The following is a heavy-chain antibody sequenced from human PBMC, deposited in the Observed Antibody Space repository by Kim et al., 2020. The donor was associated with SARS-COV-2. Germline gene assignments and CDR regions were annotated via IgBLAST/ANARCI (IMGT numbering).Heavy chain of an antibody. CDR1: GGTFSSYA. D-gene: IGHD6-6*01. Sequence: SVKVSCKASGGTFSSYAISWVRQAPGQGLEWMGGIIPIFGTANYAQKFQGRVTITADESTSTAYMELSSLRSEDTAVYYCARNIGSLYSSSKVVYYYYGMDVWAKGPRSPSP. V-gene: IGHV1-69*13. CDR2: IIPIFGTA. CDR3: ARNIGSLYSSSKVVYYYYGMDV. J-gene: IGHJ6*02.